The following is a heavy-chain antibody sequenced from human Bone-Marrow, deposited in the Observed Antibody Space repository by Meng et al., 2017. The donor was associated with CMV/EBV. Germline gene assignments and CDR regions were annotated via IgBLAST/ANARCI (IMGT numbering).Heavy chain of an antibody. D-gene: IGHD5-24*01. V-gene: IGHV3-33*01. CDR2: IWYDGSLK. Sequence: LSCAASGFTLSCCGMHWVRQAPGKGLEWVAVIWYDGSLKYYIDSVKGRFTISRDNSRNTLYLQMNSLRSEDTAMYYCARYRDGYNWDLWGQGTLVTSPQ. J-gene: IGHJ5*02. CDR1: GFTLSCCG. CDR3: ARYRDGYNWDL.